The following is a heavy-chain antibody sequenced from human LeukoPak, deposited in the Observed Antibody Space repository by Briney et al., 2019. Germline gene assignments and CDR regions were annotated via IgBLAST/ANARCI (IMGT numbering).Heavy chain of an antibody. CDR2: ISAYNGNT. V-gene: IGHV1-18*01. CDR1: GYTFTSYG. Sequence: ASVKVSCKASGYTFTSYGISWVRQASGQGLEWMGWISAYNGNTNYAQKLQGRVTMTTDTSTSTAYMELRSLRSDDTAVYYCARGGDYYDYVWGSSYFDYWGQGTLVTVSS. CDR3: ARGGDYYDYVWGSSYFDY. D-gene: IGHD3-16*01. J-gene: IGHJ4*02.